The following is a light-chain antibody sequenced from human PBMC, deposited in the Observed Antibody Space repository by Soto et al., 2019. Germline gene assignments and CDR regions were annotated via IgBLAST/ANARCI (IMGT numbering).Light chain of an antibody. Sequence: DIQMTQSPSSLSASVGDRVTITCRASQSISSYLNWYQQKPGKAPNLLIYAASSLQSGVPSRFSGSGSGTDFTLTISSLQPEDFATYYCQQSYSTPITFGHGTRLQIK. CDR2: AAS. V-gene: IGKV1-39*01. J-gene: IGKJ5*01. CDR1: QSISSY. CDR3: QQSYSTPIT.